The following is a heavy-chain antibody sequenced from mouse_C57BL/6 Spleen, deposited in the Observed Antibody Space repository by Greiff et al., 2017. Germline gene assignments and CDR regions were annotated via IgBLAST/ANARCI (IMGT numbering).Heavy chain of an antibody. J-gene: IGHJ2*01. CDR2: IDPSDSET. CDR3: ARGELTTVACDY. V-gene: IGHV1-52*01. D-gene: IGHD1-1*01. Sequence: QVQLQQPGAELVRPGSSVKLSCKASGYTFTSYWMHWVKQRPIQGLEWIGNIDPSDSETHYNQKFKDKATLTVDKSSSTAYMQLSSLTSEDSAVYYWARGELTTVACDYWGQGTTLTVSS. CDR1: GYTFTSYW.